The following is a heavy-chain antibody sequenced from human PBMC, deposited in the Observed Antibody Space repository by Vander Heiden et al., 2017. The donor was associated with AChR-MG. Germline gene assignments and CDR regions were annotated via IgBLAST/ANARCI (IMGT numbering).Heavy chain of an antibody. V-gene: IGHV4-34*01. CDR3: ARVYSSGWPFDY. Sequence: QVQLQQWGPGLLKSLETLSLTCAAYGGTCSGYYWSWVRQPPGKGLEWIREINHSGSTNYNPSLKSRVTISVDTSKNQFSLQLSSVTAADTAVYYCARVYSSGWPFDYWGQGPLVTVSS. CDR2: INHSGST. J-gene: IGHJ4*02. CDR1: GGTCSGYY. D-gene: IGHD6-19*01.